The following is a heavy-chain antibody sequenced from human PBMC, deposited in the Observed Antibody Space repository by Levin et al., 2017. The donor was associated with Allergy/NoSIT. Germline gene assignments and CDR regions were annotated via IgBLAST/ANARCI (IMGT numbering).Heavy chain of an antibody. CDR3: ATDESGDEDFDY. CDR1: GFIFRTSD. CDR2: ITTTSRTI. J-gene: IGHJ4*02. V-gene: IGHV3-48*01. Sequence: GGSLRLSCGASGFIFRTSDMNWVRQAPGKGLEWISFITTTSRTISYADSVKGRFTVSRDNAKNSLYLDMNSLRAEDTAVYYCATDESGDEDFDYWGQGTLVTVSS. D-gene: IGHD7-27*01.